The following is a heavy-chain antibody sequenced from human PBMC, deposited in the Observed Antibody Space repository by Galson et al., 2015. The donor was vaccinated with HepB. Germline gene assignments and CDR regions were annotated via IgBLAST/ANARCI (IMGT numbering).Heavy chain of an antibody. CDR1: GYTFTGYY. D-gene: IGHD3-3*01. CDR2: INPNSGGT. Sequence: SVKVSCKASGYTFTGYYMHWVRQAPGQGLEWMGRINPNSGGTNYAQKFQGRVTMTRDTSISTAYMELSRLRSEDTAVYYCARARFLEWLLYWFDPWGQGTLVTVSS. CDR3: ARARFLEWLLYWFDP. J-gene: IGHJ5*02. V-gene: IGHV1-2*06.